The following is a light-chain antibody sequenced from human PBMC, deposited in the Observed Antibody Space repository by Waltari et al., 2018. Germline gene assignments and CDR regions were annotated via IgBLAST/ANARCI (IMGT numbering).Light chain of an antibody. CDR3: QTWGTGIVV. V-gene: IGLV4-69*01. CDR1: SGHSSFV. CDR2: LNTDGGH. Sequence: QLVLTQPPSASASLGASVKLPCTLSSGHSSFVIAWHQQQPGKGPRYLMTLNTDGGHTKGDGIPDRFSGSTSGAERYLTIAILQSEDEADYFCQTWGTGIVVFGGGTKLTVL. J-gene: IGLJ2*01.